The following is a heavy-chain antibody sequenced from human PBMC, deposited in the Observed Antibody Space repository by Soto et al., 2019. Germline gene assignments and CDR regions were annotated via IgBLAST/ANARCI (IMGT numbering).Heavy chain of an antibody. J-gene: IGHJ4*02. CDR1: GYTFTNYA. CDR2: INAGNGNT. V-gene: IGHV1-3*01. CDR3: ARSYYYDGGGYYPFDY. Sequence: ASVKVSCKASGYTFTNYAMHWVRQAPGQRLEWMGWINAGNGNTKFSQRFQGRVTITRDTSASTAYMELSSLRSEDTAVYYCARSYYYDGGGYYPFDYWGQGALVTVSS. D-gene: IGHD3-22*01.